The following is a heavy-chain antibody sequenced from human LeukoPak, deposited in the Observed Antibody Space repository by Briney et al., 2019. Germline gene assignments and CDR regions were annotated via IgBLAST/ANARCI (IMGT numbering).Heavy chain of an antibody. J-gene: IGHJ4*02. CDR1: GSTFSIYA. V-gene: IGHV3-23*01. D-gene: IGHD5-18*01. CDR3: AGRPTGYSSGYTH. Sequence: QPGGSLTLSCVVSGSTFSIYAVSWVRQPPEKGLDWVSVISGSAHKIRYADSVKGRFTISRDNSENIVYLQMNNLRVEDTAVYYCAGRPTGYSSGYTHWGQGTLVTVSS. CDR2: ISGSAHKI.